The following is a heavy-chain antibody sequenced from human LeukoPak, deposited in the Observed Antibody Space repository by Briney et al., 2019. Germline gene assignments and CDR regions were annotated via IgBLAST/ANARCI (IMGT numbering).Heavy chain of an antibody. Sequence: SGPTLVKPTQTLTLTCTFSVFSLSTSGVGVGWIRQPPGKALEWLALIYWNDDKRYSPSLKGRLTITKDTSKNQVVLTMTNMDPVDTATYYCAHREYSSSLFDYWGQGTLVTVSS. CDR3: AHREYSSSLFDY. D-gene: IGHD6-6*01. V-gene: IGHV2-5*01. CDR1: VFSLSTSGVG. CDR2: IYWNDDK. J-gene: IGHJ4*02.